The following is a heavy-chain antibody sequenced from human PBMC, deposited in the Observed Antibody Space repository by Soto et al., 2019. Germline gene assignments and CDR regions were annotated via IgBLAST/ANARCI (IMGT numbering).Heavy chain of an antibody. Sequence: ESGGGVVQPGRSLRLSCAASGFTFSSYAMHWVRQAPGKGLEWVAVISYDGSNKYYADSVKGRFTISRDNSKNTLYLQMNSLRAEDTAVYYFAREGWGSRRALDVWGQGTTVTVSS. V-gene: IGHV3-30-3*01. D-gene: IGHD3-10*01. J-gene: IGHJ6*02. CDR2: ISYDGSNK. CDR1: GFTFSSYA. CDR3: AREGWGSRRALDV.